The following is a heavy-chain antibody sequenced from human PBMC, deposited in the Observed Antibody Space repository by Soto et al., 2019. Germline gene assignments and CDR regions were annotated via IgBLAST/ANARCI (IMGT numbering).Heavy chain of an antibody. J-gene: IGHJ5*02. D-gene: IGHD3-3*01. CDR3: ARDRVDDFWSGYYTVWFDP. CDR1: GYTFTSYG. CDR2: ISAYNGNT. Sequence: ASVKVSCKASGYTFTSYGISWVRQAPGQGLEWMGWISAYNGNTNYAQKLQGRVTMTTDTSTSTAYMELRSLRSDDTAVYYCARDRVDDFWSGYYTVWFDPWGQGTLVTVYS. V-gene: IGHV1-18*01.